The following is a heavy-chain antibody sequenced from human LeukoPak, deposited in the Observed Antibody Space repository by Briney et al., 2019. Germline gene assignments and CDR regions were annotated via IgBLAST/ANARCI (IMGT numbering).Heavy chain of an antibody. Sequence: SETLSLTCTVSGGSISSYYWSWIRQPPGKGLEWIGYIYYSGSTNYNPSLKSRVTISVDTSKNQFSLKLSSVTAADTAVYYCARDRYRSGIDYWGQGTLVTVSS. CDR3: ARDRYRSGIDY. J-gene: IGHJ4*02. V-gene: IGHV4-59*01. CDR1: GGSISSYY. D-gene: IGHD6-13*01. CDR2: IYYSGST.